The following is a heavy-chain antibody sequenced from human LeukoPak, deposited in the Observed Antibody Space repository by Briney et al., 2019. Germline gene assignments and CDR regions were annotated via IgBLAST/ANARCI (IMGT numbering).Heavy chain of an antibody. Sequence: GGSLRLSCAASGFTFSSYAMHWVRQAPGKGLEWLAVISYDGSNKYYADSVKGRFTISRDNSRNTLYLQMNSLRPEDTAVYYCARGRSGSYSIWGQGTLVTVSS. CDR1: GFTFSSYA. CDR2: ISYDGSNK. J-gene: IGHJ4*02. V-gene: IGHV3-30-3*01. D-gene: IGHD1-26*01. CDR3: ARGRSGSYSI.